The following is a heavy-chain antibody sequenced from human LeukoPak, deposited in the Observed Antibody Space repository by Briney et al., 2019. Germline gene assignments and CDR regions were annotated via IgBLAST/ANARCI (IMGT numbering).Heavy chain of an antibody. CDR3: ARDAQWLVPEGYYYYMDV. D-gene: IGHD6-19*01. CDR2: ISSSSSYI. V-gene: IGHV3-21*01. CDR1: GFTVRWSY. J-gene: IGHJ6*03. Sequence: GGSPRLSCAASGFTVRWSYMTWVRQATGKGLERVSSISSSSSYIYYADSVKGRFTISRDNAQNSLFLQMNSLRAEDAAVYYCARDAQWLVPEGYYYYMDVWGKGTTVTVSS.